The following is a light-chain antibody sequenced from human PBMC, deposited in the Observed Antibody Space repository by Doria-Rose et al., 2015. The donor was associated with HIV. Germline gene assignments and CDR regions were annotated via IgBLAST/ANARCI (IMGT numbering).Light chain of an antibody. Sequence: EIVLTQSPGTLSLSPGERATLSCRASQSVSANYLAWYQQRPGQPPRLLIYGASSRATDIPDRLSGSGSGTDFTLTISRLEPEEFAVYYCHQYASSRTFGQGTKVEIK. CDR2: GAS. CDR3: HQYASSRT. V-gene: IGKV3-20*01. CDR1: QSVSANY. J-gene: IGKJ1*01.